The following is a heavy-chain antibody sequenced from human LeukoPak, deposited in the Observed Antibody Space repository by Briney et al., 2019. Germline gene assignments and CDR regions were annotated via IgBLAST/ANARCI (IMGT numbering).Heavy chain of an antibody. CDR3: ARDNLLVRGVIGYYYYMDV. CDR1: GFTFSSYE. CDR2: ISSSGSTI. J-gene: IGHJ6*03. D-gene: IGHD3-10*01. Sequence: GGSLRLSCAASGFTFSSYEMNWVHQAPGKGLEWVSYISSSGSTIYYADSVKGRFTISRDNAKNSLYLQMNSLRAEDTAVYYCARDNLLVRGVIGYYYYMDVWGKGTTVTTSS. V-gene: IGHV3-48*03.